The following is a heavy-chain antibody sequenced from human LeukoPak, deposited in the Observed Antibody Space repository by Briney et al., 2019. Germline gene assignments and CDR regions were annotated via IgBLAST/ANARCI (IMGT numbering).Heavy chain of an antibody. J-gene: IGHJ6*02. CDR3: AKDLGRGLSVKPYYYCGMDV. CDR1: GFTFSSYA. D-gene: IGHD3-10*01. CDR2: ISGSGGST. Sequence: GGSLRLSCAASGFTFSSYAMSWVRQAPGKGLEWVSAISGSGGSTYYADSVKGRFTISRDNSKTTLYLQMNSLGAEDTAVYYCAKDLGRGLSVKPYYYCGMDVWGQGTTVTVSS. V-gene: IGHV3-23*01.